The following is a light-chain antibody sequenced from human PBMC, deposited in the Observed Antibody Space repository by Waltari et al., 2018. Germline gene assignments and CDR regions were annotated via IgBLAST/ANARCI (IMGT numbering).Light chain of an antibody. CDR3: AAWDDSLSGRV. J-gene: IGLJ3*02. CDR2: RED. V-gene: IGLV1-47*01. Sequence: QSVLTQPPSASGTPGQRVTISCSGSGSNIGDNYVYWYHQLPGMAPKLLIYREDERPSGVPDRFSGSKSGTSASLAISGLRSEDAGDDYCAAWDDSLSGRVFGGGTKLTVL. CDR1: GSNIGDNY.